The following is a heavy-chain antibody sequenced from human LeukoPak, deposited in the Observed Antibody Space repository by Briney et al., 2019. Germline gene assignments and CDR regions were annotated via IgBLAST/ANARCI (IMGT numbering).Heavy chain of an antibody. CDR3: ARDLDSSGLGER. CDR2: LIPIFGTA. J-gene: IGHJ4*02. Sequence: SVKVSCKASGGTFSSYAISWVRQAPAQGREWVGGLIPIFGTATYAQNFQHRVTITADESTSTAYMELSSLRSEDTAVYYCARDLDSSGLGERWGQGTLVTVSS. CDR1: GGTFSSYA. V-gene: IGHV1-69*13. D-gene: IGHD6-19*01.